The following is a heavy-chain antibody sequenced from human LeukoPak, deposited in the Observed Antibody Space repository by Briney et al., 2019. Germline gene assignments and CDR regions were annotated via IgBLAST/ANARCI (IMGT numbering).Heavy chain of an antibody. D-gene: IGHD4-17*01. CDR1: GFTVSSNY. J-gene: IGHJ2*01. CDR3: ARAFYGDYTGPWYFDL. Sequence: PGRSLRLSCAASGFTVSSNYMSWVRQAPGKGLEWVSLIYSGGSIYYADSVKGRFTISRDNSKNMVYFQMNSLRAEDTAVYYCARAFYGDYTGPWYFDLWAVAPWSLSPQ. CDR2: IYSGGSI. V-gene: IGHV3-53*01.